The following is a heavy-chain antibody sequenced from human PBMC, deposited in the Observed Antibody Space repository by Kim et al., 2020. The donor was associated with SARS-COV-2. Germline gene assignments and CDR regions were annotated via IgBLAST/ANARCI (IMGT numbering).Heavy chain of an antibody. CDR2: ISGSTSNT. CDR1: GFTFSSYA. Sequence: GGSLRLSCAASGFTFSSYAMSWVRQAPGKGLQWVSTISGSTSNTYYADSVKGRFTISRDNSKNTLYLQMNSLRAEDTAVYYCAKDLPATAYNWFDPWGQGTLVTVSS. V-gene: IGHV3-23*01. J-gene: IGHJ5*02. CDR3: AKDLPATAYNWFDP. D-gene: IGHD2-2*01.